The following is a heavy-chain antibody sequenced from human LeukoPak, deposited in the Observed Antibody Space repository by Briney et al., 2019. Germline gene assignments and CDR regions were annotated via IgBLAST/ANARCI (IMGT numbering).Heavy chain of an antibody. J-gene: IGHJ4*02. V-gene: IGHV3-53*01. CDR1: GITFSSYS. Sequence: PGGSLRLSCAASGITFSSYSMSWVRQAPGKGLEWVSVIYSGGSTYYADSVKGRFTISRDNSKNTLYLQMNSLRAEDTAVYYCARVGSLIAAAGTLADYWGQGTLVTVSS. CDR2: IYSGGST. CDR3: ARVGSLIAAAGTLADY. D-gene: IGHD6-13*01.